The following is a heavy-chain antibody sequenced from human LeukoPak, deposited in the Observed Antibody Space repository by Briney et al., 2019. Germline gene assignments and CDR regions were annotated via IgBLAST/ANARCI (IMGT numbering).Heavy chain of an antibody. CDR1: GFTFSSYG. Sequence: PGRSLRLSCAASGFTFSSYGMHWVRQAPGKGLEWVAVISYDGSNKYYADSVKGRFTISRDNSKNTLYLQMNSLRAEETAVYYCAKAERQRHSLWSGYWDYWGQGTLVTVSS. D-gene: IGHD3-3*01. J-gene: IGHJ4*02. V-gene: IGHV3-30*18. CDR3: AKAERQRHSLWSGYWDY. CDR2: ISYDGSNK.